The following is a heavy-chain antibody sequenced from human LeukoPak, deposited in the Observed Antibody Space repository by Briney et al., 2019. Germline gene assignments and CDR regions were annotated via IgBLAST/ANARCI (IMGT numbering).Heavy chain of an antibody. Sequence: GGSLRLSCAASGFTFSSYSMNWVRQAPGKGLEWVSSISSSSSYIYHADSVKGRFTISRDNAKNSLYLQMNSLRAEDTAVYYCAREPFDSSGYYYFDYWGQGTLVTVSS. V-gene: IGHV3-21*01. CDR2: ISSSSSYI. CDR1: GFTFSSYS. CDR3: AREPFDSSGYYYFDY. J-gene: IGHJ4*02. D-gene: IGHD3-22*01.